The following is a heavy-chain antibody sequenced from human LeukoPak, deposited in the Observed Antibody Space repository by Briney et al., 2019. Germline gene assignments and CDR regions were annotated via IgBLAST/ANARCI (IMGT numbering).Heavy chain of an antibody. CDR3: ARQVGLYYFDY. V-gene: IGHV4-59*08. CDR2: IYYSGST. CDR1: GGSISSYY. J-gene: IGHJ4*02. D-gene: IGHD1-26*01. Sequence: SETPSLTCTVSGGSISSYYWSWIRQPPGKGLEWIGYIYYSGSTNYNPSLKSRVTISVDTSKNQFSLKLSSVTAADTAVYYCARQVGLYYFDYWGQGTLVTVSS.